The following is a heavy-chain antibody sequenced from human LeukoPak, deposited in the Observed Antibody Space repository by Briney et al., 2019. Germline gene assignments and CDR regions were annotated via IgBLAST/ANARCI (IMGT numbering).Heavy chain of an antibody. Sequence: PSETLSLTCSVSGGSIRTSYWSWIRQPAGNGLEWIGIIYPSGSTNFNPSLKSRVTMSVDTSNNQFSLKLSSVTAADSGVYYCARDYSYGAFDIWGQGTMVTVSS. J-gene: IGHJ3*02. D-gene: IGHD5-18*01. CDR1: GGSIRTSY. CDR3: ARDYSYGAFDI. V-gene: IGHV4-4*07. CDR2: IYPSGST.